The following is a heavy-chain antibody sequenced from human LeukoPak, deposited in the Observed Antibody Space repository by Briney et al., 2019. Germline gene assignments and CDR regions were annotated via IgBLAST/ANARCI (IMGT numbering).Heavy chain of an antibody. J-gene: IGHJ5*02. CDR1: GGSISSYY. Sequence: SETLSLTCTVSGGSISSYYWSWIRQPAGKGLEWIGRIYTSGSTNYNPSLKSRVTMSVDTSKNQFSLKLSSATAADTAVYYCAREGIAAAGGRFDPWGQGTLVTVSS. CDR3: AREGIAAAGGRFDP. V-gene: IGHV4-4*07. CDR2: IYTSGST. D-gene: IGHD6-13*01.